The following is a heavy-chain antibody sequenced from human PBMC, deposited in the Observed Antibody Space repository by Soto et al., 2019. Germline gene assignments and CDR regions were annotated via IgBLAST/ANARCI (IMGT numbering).Heavy chain of an antibody. Sequence: QVQLVQSGAEEKKPGASVKVSCKAPGYTFTSYVMHWVRQAPGQRLEWMAWITAGNGNTKYSQTFQGRATITRDTSASTAYMELSSLRTEDTAVYYCARGANWVDIWGQGTMVTDSS. CDR3: ARGANWVDI. CDR2: ITAGNGNT. J-gene: IGHJ3*02. D-gene: IGHD7-27*01. V-gene: IGHV1-3*05. CDR1: GYTFTSYV.